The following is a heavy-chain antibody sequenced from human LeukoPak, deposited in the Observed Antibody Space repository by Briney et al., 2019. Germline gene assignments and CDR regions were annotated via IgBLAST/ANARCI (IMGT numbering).Heavy chain of an antibody. Sequence: ASVNVSCTASGDSFTGYFILWMRQAPGQGLEWLGWINPHSGSTNYAPKFQGRVTSTRDTTINTVYLEVTSLRPDDTAIYYCARRGLAASSDSWGQGTLVTVSS. D-gene: IGHD2-15*01. J-gene: IGHJ4*02. CDR3: ARRGLAASSDS. CDR2: INPHSGST. CDR1: GDSFTGYF. V-gene: IGHV1-2*02.